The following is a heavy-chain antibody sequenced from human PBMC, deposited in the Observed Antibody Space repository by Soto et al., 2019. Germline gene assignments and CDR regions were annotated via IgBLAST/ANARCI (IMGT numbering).Heavy chain of an antibody. J-gene: IGHJ4*02. CDR2: IYYSGST. CDR1: GGSISSYY. CDR3: ARHSTVSPLQRYYFDY. V-gene: IGHV4-59*08. D-gene: IGHD6-25*01. Sequence: SETLSLTCTVSGGSISSYYWSWIRQPPGKGLEWIGYIYYSGSTNYNPSLKSRVTISVDTSKNQFSLKLSSVTAADTAVYYCARHSTVSPLQRYYFDYWGQGTLVTVSS.